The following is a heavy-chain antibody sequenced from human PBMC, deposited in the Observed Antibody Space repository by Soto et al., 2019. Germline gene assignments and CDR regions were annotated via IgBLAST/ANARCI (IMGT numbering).Heavy chain of an antibody. CDR3: AKDLSPSYHGDAFDI. D-gene: IGHD2-2*01. CDR1: GFTFSSYA. J-gene: IGHJ3*02. Sequence: GGSLRLSCAASGFTFSSYAMSWVRQAPGKGLEWVSAISGSGGSTYYADSVKGRFTISRDNSKNTLYLQMNSLRAEDTAVYYYAKDLSPSYHGDAFDIWGQGTMVTVSS. V-gene: IGHV3-23*01. CDR2: ISGSGGST.